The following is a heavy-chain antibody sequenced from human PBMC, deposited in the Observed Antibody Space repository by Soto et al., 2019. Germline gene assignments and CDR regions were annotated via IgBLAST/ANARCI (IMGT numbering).Heavy chain of an antibody. CDR2: IYYSGST. CDR1: GGSISSGDYY. D-gene: IGHD3-22*01. V-gene: IGHV4-30-4*01. Sequence: QVQLQESGPGLVKPSQTLSLTCTVSGGSISSGDYYWSWIRQPPGKGLEWIGYIYYSGSTYYNPSLKSRVTISVDPSKNQFSLKLSSVTAADTAVYYCARKNYYDSSGYSPFDYWGQGTLVTVSS. CDR3: ARKNYYDSSGYSPFDY. J-gene: IGHJ4*02.